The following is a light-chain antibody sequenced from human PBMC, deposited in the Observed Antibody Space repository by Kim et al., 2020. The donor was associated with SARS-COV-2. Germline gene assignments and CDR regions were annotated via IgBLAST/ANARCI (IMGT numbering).Light chain of an antibody. CDR3: DSRDSSGNHVI. Sequence: ALGQTVRITCQGDSLRTYYATWYQQKPGQAPVLVIYGKNNRPSGIPDRFSGSSSGNTASLTIAGAQAEDEADYYCDSRDSSGNHVIFGGGTQLTVL. J-gene: IGLJ2*01. CDR2: GKN. CDR1: SLRTYY. V-gene: IGLV3-19*01.